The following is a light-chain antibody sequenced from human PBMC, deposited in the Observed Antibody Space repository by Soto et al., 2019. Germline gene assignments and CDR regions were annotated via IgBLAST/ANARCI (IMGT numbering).Light chain of an antibody. CDR3: HQLNRYPT. CDR1: QSMSTY. J-gene: IGKJ4*01. V-gene: IGKV1-9*01. Sequence: IQVTQSPSSLSASVGDRITITCRASQSMSTYLAWYQQKPGKAPTLLIYAAYTLQSGVPSRFSGGGSGTDFTLTISSLQPEDFATYYCHQLNRYPTFGGGTKVEIK. CDR2: AAY.